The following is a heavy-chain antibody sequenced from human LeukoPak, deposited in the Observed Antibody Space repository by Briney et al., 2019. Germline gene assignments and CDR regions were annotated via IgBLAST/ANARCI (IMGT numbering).Heavy chain of an antibody. Sequence: GGSQRLSCAASGFTFSSYSMNWVRQAPGKGPEWVSSISSSSSYIYYADSVKGRFTISRDNAKNSLYLQMNSLRAEDTAVYYCARDLNWETYWGQGTLVSVSS. V-gene: IGHV3-21*01. D-gene: IGHD7-27*01. CDR1: GFTFSSYS. CDR2: ISSSSSYI. CDR3: ARDLNWETY. J-gene: IGHJ4*02.